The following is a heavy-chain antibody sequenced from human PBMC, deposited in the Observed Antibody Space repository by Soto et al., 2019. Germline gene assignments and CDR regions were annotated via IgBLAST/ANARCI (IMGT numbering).Heavy chain of an antibody. CDR1: GFTFDDYA. V-gene: IGHV3-9*01. J-gene: IGHJ4*02. D-gene: IGHD2-2*01. CDR2: ISWNSGSI. Sequence: EVQLVESGGGLVQPGRSLRLSCAASGFTFDDYAMHWVRQAPGKGLEWVSGISWNSGSIGYADSVKGRFTISRDNAKNSLYLQMNSLRAEDTPLYYCANLISIVVVPAAMPGGRLGINWGQGTLVTVSS. CDR3: ANLISIVVVPAAMPGGRLGIN.